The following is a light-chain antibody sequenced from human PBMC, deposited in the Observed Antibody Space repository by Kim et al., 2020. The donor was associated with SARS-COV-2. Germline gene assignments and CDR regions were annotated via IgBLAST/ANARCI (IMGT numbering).Light chain of an antibody. CDR1: ETVCMY. CDR2: ATS. J-gene: IGKJ4*02. V-gene: IGKV1-39*01. CDR3: QQSFSTPRT. Sequence: APLGDRVTLSCRASETVCMYLNWYQKKSGKAPQVLIYATSRLHSGVPSRCNGSGSGTDFTLTISGLQPEDFATHYCQQSFSTPRTFGGGTTVDIK.